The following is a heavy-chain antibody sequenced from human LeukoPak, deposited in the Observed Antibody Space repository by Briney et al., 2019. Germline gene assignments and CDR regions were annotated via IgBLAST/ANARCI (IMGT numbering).Heavy chain of an antibody. Sequence: GGSLRLSCAASGFTFSSYAMSWVRQAPGKGLEWVSAVSGSGGSTYYADSVKGRFTISRDNSKNTLYLQMNSLRAEDTAVYYCAEDQGGRYFGWFDPWGQGTLVTVSS. J-gene: IGHJ5*02. D-gene: IGHD1-26*01. CDR2: VSGSGGST. V-gene: IGHV3-23*01. CDR3: AEDQGGRYFGWFDP. CDR1: GFTFSSYA.